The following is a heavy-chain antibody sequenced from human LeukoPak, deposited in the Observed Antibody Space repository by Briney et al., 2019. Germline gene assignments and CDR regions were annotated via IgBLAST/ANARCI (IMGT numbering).Heavy chain of an antibody. J-gene: IGHJ3*02. D-gene: IGHD4-17*01. Sequence: SETLSLTCTVSGYSISSGYYWGWIRQPPGQGLEWIGSIYHSGSTYYNPSLKSRVTISVDTSKNQFSLKLSSVTAADTAVYYCARLMTTVTPSLDDAFDIWGQGTMVTVSS. CDR1: GYSISSGYY. CDR3: ARLMTTVTPSLDDAFDI. V-gene: IGHV4-38-2*02. CDR2: IYHSGST.